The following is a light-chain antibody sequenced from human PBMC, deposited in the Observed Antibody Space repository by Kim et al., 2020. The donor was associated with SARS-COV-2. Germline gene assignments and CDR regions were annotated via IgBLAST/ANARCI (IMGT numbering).Light chain of an antibody. CDR3: QQRSDWPLP. CDR1: QSVGSD. V-gene: IGKV3-11*01. J-gene: IGKJ4*01. CDR2: DAS. Sequence: CSPGERATLSCRASQSVGSDLAWYQQKPGQAPRLLIYDASKRAIGIPARFSGSGSGTDFTLTISSLEPEDFAVYYCQQRSDWPLPFGGGTKVEIK.